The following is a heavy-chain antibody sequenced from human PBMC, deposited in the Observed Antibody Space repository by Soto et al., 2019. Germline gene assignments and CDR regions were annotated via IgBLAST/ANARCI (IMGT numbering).Heavy chain of an antibody. V-gene: IGHV1-58*02. CDR3: TALPYYSGSSDYPSFFDF. D-gene: IGHD3-22*01. J-gene: IGHJ4*02. CDR1: GFSFHSSA. Sequence: SVKVSCKASGFSFHSSAMQWVRQALGQRPEWIGWIVVDTGITKYAQKFQGRVTITRDMSTNTAFLDLSSLTSEDTAVYYCTALPYYSGSSDYPSFFDFWGQGALVTVSS. CDR2: IVVDTGIT.